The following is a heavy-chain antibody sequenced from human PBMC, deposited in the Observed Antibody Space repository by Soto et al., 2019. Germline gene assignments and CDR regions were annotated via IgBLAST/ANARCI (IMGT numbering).Heavy chain of an antibody. D-gene: IGHD2-15*01. J-gene: IGHJ5*02. V-gene: IGHV3-23*01. CDR1: GFTFDSYA. Sequence: GGSLRLSCAASGFTFDSYAMTWVRQAPGKGLEWVSTISDTSGTTLYADSVKGSFTISRDNSQNTLYLGMNSLKVEDTAVYYCAKGRPRDYSGATDWFGPLGQGTLVTVSS. CDR3: AKGRPRDYSGATDWFGP. CDR2: ISDTSGTT.